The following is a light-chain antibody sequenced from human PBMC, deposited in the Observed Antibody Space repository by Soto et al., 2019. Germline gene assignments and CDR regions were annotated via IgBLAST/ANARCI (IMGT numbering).Light chain of an antibody. Sequence: AIQMTQSPSSLSASVGDRVTITCRASQGIRNDLGWYQQKPGKAPKLLIYAASSLQSGVPSRFSGSGSGTDFTLTISSLQPEDFETYYCLHDYNYPWTFGQGTKVDIK. CDR3: LHDYNYPWT. J-gene: IGKJ1*01. CDR2: AAS. CDR1: QGIRND. V-gene: IGKV1-6*01.